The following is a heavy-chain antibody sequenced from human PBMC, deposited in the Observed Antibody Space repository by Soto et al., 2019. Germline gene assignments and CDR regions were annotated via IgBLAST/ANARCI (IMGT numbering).Heavy chain of an antibody. CDR3: ARSYCSGGSCYSGWFDP. V-gene: IGHV4-39*07. Sequence: SETLSLTCTVSGDSISSNNYYWGWVRQSPGKGLEWIGTIFFTGSTYYNPSLKSRVTISVDTSKNQFSLKLSSVTAADTAVYYCARSYCSGGSCYSGWFDPWGQGTLVTVSS. CDR1: GDSISSNNYY. J-gene: IGHJ5*02. D-gene: IGHD2-15*01. CDR2: IFFTGST.